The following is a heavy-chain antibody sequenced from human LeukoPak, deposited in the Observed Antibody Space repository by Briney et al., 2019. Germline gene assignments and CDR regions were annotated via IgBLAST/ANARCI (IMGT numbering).Heavy chain of an antibody. J-gene: IGHJ4*02. D-gene: IGHD4-17*01. CDR3: ATDRQLRYFDH. Sequence: GGSLRLSCAASGLSFRSYGMHWVRQAPGKGLGWVAIIYYDGSNKYYTDSVKGRFTISRDNSKNTLFLQMNSLRAEDTAVYYCATDRQLRYFDHWGQGTLVTVSS. V-gene: IGHV3-33*01. CDR2: IYYDGSNK. CDR1: GLSFRSYG.